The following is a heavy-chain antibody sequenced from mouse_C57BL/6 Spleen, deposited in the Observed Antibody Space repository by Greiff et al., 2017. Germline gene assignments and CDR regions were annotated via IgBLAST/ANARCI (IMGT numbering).Heavy chain of an antibody. CDR2: IDPSDSET. CDR1: GYTFTSYW. CDR3: ARSGDYDPYYAMDY. Sequence: QVQLQQSGAELVRPGSSVKLSCKASGYTFTSYWMHWVKQRPIQGLEWIGNIDPSDSETHYNQKFKDKATLTVDKSSSTAYMQLSSLTSEDSAVYYCARSGDYDPYYAMDYWGQGTSVTVSS. V-gene: IGHV1-52*01. D-gene: IGHD2-4*01. J-gene: IGHJ4*01.